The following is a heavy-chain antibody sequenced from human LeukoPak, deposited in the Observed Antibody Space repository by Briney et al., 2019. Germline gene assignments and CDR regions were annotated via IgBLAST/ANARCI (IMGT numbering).Heavy chain of an antibody. CDR3: ARDQGNYYDSSGYWLGAFDI. J-gene: IGHJ3*02. V-gene: IGHV1-2*02. D-gene: IGHD3-22*01. CDR2: INPNSGGT. Sequence: ASVKVSCKASGYIFTGYYMHWVRQAPGQGLEWMGWINPNSGGTNYAQKFQGRVTMTRDTSISTAYMELSRLRSDDTAVYYCARDQGNYYDSSGYWLGAFDIRGRGTMVTVSS. CDR1: GYIFTGYY.